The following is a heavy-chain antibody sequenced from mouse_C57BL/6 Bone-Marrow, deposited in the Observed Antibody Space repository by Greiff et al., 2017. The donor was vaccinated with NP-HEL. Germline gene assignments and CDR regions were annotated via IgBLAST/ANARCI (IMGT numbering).Heavy chain of an antibody. CDR2: IDPSDSYT. J-gene: IGHJ2*01. CDR3: ARGETAQATTDY. V-gene: IGHV1-50*01. Sequence: QVQLQQPGAELVKPGASVKLSCKASGYTFTSYWMQWVKQRPGQGLEWIGEIDPSDSYTNYNQKFKGKATLTVDTSSSTAYMQLSSLTSEDFAVYYCARGETAQATTDYWGQGTTLTVSS. D-gene: IGHD3-2*02. CDR1: GYTFTSYW.